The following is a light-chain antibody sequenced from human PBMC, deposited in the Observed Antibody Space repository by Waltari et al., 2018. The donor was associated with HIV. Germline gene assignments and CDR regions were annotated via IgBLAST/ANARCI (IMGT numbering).Light chain of an antibody. J-gene: IGLJ2*01. Sequence: QSALTQPASVCGSPGQSITHSCTRTSSDVGGYDYVSRYQQHPGQDPKLMIFDVSNRPSGVSNRFSGSKSGNTASLTISGLQAEDEADYYCSSYTSSSALDVVFGGGTKLTVL. CDR1: SSDVGGYDY. CDR3: SSYTSSSALDVV. CDR2: DVS. V-gene: IGLV2-14*03.